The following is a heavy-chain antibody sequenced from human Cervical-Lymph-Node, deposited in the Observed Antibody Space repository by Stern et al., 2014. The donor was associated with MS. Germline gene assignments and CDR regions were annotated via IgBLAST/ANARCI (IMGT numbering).Heavy chain of an antibody. Sequence: VQLEESGAEVKKPGASVKVSCKVFGYSLTELSMHWVRQAPGKGLEWMGGFDPEDGETFHTQKFQGRITMTADTSTDTTYMELSSLRSEDTAVYYCATSLENSFAFDLWGRGTLIAVSS. CDR2: FDPEDGET. D-gene: IGHD5-18*01. CDR3: ATSLENSFAFDL. J-gene: IGHJ4*02. V-gene: IGHV1-24*01. CDR1: GYSLTELS.